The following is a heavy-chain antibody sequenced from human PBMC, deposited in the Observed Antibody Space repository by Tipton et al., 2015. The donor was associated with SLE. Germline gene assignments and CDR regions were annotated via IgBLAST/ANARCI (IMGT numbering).Heavy chain of an antibody. Sequence: TLSLTCTVSGGTISSGGYYWSWIRQPAGKGLEWIGRIYTSGSTNYNPSLKSRVTMSVDTSKNQFSLKLSSVTAADTAVYYCARGQGYDILTGHPLYYYYGMDVWGQGTTVTVSS. D-gene: IGHD3-9*01. V-gene: IGHV4-61*02. CDR2: IYTSGST. CDR3: ARGQGYDILTGHPLYYYYGMDV. J-gene: IGHJ6*02. CDR1: GGTISSGGYY.